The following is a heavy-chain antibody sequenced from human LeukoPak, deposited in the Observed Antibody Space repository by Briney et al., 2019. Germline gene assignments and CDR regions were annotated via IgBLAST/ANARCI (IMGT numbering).Heavy chain of an antibody. Sequence: ASVKVSCKASGYTFTSYGISWVRQAPGQGLEWMGIINPSGGSTSYAQKFQGRVTMTRDTSTSTVYMELSSLRSEDTAVYYCARPRLWFGGSRGAFDIWGQGTMVTVSS. CDR3: ARPRLWFGGSRGAFDI. CDR2: INPSGGST. CDR1: GYTFTSYG. D-gene: IGHD3-10*01. V-gene: IGHV1-46*01. J-gene: IGHJ3*02.